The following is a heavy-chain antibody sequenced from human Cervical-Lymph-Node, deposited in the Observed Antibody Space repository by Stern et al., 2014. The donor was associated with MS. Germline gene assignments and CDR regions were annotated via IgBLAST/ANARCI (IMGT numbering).Heavy chain of an antibody. V-gene: IGHV3-15*01. CDR3: TTVRRLELAKYYFDY. CDR1: GVTFSNAW. J-gene: IGHJ4*02. CDR2: IKSKTDGGST. Sequence: VQLVESGGGLVKPGGSLTLSCAASGVTFSNAWMSWVRQAPGKGLEWVGRIKSKTDGGSTDYAAPVKGRFTISRDDSKNTLYLQMNSLKTEDTAVYYCTTVRRLELAKYYFDYWGQGTLVTVSA. D-gene: IGHD1-7*01.